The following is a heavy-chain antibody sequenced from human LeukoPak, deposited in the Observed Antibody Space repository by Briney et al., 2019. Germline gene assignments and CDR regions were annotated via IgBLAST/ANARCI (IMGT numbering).Heavy chain of an antibody. D-gene: IGHD3-3*01. CDR1: GFTFSTYV. Sequence: PGRSLRLSCAASGFTFSTYVMHWVRQAPGKGLEWVAVISYDGSDKYYADSVKGRFTISRDNSKNTLYLQMNSLRPEDTALYYCVRDFEWSFDTWDQGTLVTVSS. J-gene: IGHJ4*02. V-gene: IGHV3-30*04. CDR3: VRDFEWSFDT. CDR2: ISYDGSDK.